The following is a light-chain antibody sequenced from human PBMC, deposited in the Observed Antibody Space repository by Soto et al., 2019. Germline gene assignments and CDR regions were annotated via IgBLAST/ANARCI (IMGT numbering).Light chain of an antibody. V-gene: IGKV3-11*01. CDR3: QQRSNWSG. Sequence: EIVLTQSPATLSLSPGERATLSCRASQSVSSYLAWYQQKAGQAPRLLIYDASNRATGIPARFSGSGSGTDFTLTISSLEPEDFAVYYCQQRSNWSGFGGGTKVEIK. J-gene: IGKJ4*01. CDR2: DAS. CDR1: QSVSSY.